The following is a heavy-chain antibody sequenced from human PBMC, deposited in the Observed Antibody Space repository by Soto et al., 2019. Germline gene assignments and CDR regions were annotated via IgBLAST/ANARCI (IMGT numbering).Heavy chain of an antibody. Sequence: SETLSLTCTVSGGYISSSSYYWGWIRQPPGKGLEWIGSIYYSGSTYYNPSLKSRVTISVDTSKNQFSLKLSSVTAADTAVYYCARVFPYLGLHDQYFDYWGQGTLVTVSS. D-gene: IGHD7-27*01. CDR3: ARVFPYLGLHDQYFDY. CDR1: GGYISSSSYY. J-gene: IGHJ4*02. CDR2: IYYSGST. V-gene: IGHV4-39*07.